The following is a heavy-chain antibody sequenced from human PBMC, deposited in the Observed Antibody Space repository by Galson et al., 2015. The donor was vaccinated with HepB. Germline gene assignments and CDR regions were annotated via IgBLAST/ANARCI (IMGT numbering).Heavy chain of an antibody. Sequence: QSGAEVKKPGESLRISCKGSGYSFTSYWISWVRQMPGKGLEWMGRIDPSDSYTNYSPSFQGHVTISADKSISTAYLQWSSLKASDTAMYYCARSIATNYYYYYGMDVWGQGTTVTVSS. CDR2: IDPSDSYT. V-gene: IGHV5-10-1*01. D-gene: IGHD6-13*01. J-gene: IGHJ6*02. CDR3: ARSIATNYYYYYGMDV. CDR1: GYSFTSYW.